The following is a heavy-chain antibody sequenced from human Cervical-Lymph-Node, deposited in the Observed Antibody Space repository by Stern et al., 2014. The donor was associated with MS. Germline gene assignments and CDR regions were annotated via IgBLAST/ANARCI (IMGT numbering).Heavy chain of an antibody. CDR3: ARQNVVRVRWFDP. Sequence: VQLQESGPGLVKPSETLSLACSVSGGSVSRGGYYWNWIRQYPGEGLEWIGYIYNSGTTYYKPSLNGRVTISVDTSKNQILLKLTSVTVADTAVYYCARQNVVRVRWFDPWGQGTLVTVSS. D-gene: IGHD3-10*01. CDR1: GGSVSRGGYY. CDR2: IYNSGTT. J-gene: IGHJ5*02. V-gene: IGHV4-31*03.